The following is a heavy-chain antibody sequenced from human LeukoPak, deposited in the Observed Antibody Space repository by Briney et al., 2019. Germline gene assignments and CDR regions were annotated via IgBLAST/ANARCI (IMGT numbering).Heavy chain of an antibody. CDR1: GGSISSGDYY. CDR2: IYYSGST. D-gene: IGHD5-24*01. CDR3: AAERDGYPSWGNWFDP. Sequence: PSQTLSLTCTVSGGSISSGDYYWSWIRQPPGKGLEWIGYIYYSGSTNYNPSLKSRVTISVDTSKNQFSLKLSSVTAADTAVYYCAAERDGYPSWGNWFDPWGQGTLVTVSS. V-gene: IGHV4-61*08. J-gene: IGHJ5*02.